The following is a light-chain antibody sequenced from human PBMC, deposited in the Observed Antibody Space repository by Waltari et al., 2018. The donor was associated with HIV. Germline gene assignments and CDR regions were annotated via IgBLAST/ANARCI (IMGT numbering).Light chain of an antibody. Sequence: QSALTQPASVSGSPGQSITISCTGTNSDIGTYTHVSWYQQHSGKAPRLLISEVNNRPSGVSNRFSGSKAGNTASLSISGLQAEDEGKYYCSSYTATKILVFGGGTDVTVL. CDR1: NSDIGTYTH. CDR3: SSYTATKILV. CDR2: EVN. V-gene: IGLV2-14*03. J-gene: IGLJ2*01.